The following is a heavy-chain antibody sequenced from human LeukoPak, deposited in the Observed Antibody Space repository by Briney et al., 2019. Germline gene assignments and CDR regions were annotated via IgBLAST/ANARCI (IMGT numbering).Heavy chain of an antibody. CDR3: AKGREGYCSSTSCYWGAFDI. V-gene: IGHV3-23*01. Sequence: GGSLRLSCAASGLTFSSYAMSWVRQAPGKGLEWVSAISGSGGSTYYADSVKGRFTISRDNSKNTLYLQMNSLRAEDTAVYYCAKGREGYCSSTSCYWGAFDIWGQGTMVTVSS. CDR2: ISGSGGST. CDR1: GLTFSSYA. D-gene: IGHD2-2*01. J-gene: IGHJ3*02.